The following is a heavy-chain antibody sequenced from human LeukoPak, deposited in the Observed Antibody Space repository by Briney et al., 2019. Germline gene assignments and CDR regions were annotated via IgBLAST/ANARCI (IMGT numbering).Heavy chain of an antibody. Sequence: PGGSLRLACAASGFTFSSYAMDSVRQAPGKGLGWVAVISYEGSNKYYADSVKGRFTISRDNSKNTLYLQMNSLRAEDTAVYYCAKDTARWLQFPRTFDYWGQGTLVTVSS. CDR3: AKDTARWLQFPRTFDY. CDR1: GFTFSSYA. D-gene: IGHD5-24*01. V-gene: IGHV3-30*04. J-gene: IGHJ4*02. CDR2: ISYEGSNK.